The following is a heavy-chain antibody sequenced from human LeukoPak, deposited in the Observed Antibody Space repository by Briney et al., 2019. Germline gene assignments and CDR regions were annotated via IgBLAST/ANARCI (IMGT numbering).Heavy chain of an antibody. D-gene: IGHD6-13*01. CDR3: ARDRVPFYSSTFKDYYLQYGLDV. CDR1: GYTFSSYA. J-gene: IGHJ6*02. Sequence: ASVKVSCKASGYTFSSYAISWVRQAPGQGLEWMGWISTDKGNTYYAQKLQGRVTMTTDRSTSTAHMELRSLRSDDTAVNYCARDRVPFYSSTFKDYYLQYGLDVWGQGTTVTVSS. CDR2: ISTDKGNT. V-gene: IGHV1-18*01.